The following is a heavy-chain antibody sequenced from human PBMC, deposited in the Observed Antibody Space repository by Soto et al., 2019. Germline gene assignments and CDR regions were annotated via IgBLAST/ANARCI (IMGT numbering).Heavy chain of an antibody. CDR2: IWYDGTNK. J-gene: IGHJ3*02. CDR3: SIGRGGYCTNGVCYYDAFDM. V-gene: IGHV3-33*01. D-gene: IGHD2-8*01. CDR1: GFSFTSYG. Sequence: GGSLRLSCAASGFSFTSYGMHWVRQAPGKGLEWVAVIWYDGTNKYYADTVKGRFTISRDNSKNTLYLQINFLRVEDTAIYYCSIGRGGYCTNGVCYYDAFDMWGQGTMVTVSS.